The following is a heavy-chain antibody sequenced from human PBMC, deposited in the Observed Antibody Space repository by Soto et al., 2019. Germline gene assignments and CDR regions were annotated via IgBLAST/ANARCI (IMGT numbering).Heavy chain of an antibody. D-gene: IGHD4-17*01. J-gene: IGHJ4*02. CDR3: ARLNERTVGIDY. CDR2: IYYSGST. V-gene: IGHV4-39*01. CDR1: GGSISSSSYY. Sequence: TLSLTCTVSGGSISSSSYYWGWIRQPPGKGLEWIGSIYYSGSTYYNPSLKSRVTISVDTSKNQFSLKLSSVTAADTAVYYCARLNERTVGIDYWGQGTLVTVSS.